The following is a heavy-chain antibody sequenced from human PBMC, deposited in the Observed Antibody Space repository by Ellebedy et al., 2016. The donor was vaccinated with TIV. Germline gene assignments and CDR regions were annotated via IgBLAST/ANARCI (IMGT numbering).Heavy chain of an antibody. CDR3: ARGRSISMLRGGWFDP. CDR1: GGSFSGYY. CDR2: INHSGST. D-gene: IGHD3-10*01. J-gene: IGHJ5*02. V-gene: IGHV4-34*01. Sequence: MPSETLSLTCAVYGGSFSGYYWSWIRQPPGKGLEWIGEINHSGSTNYNPFLKSRVAISVDTSKNQFYLKLSSVTAADTAVYYCARGRSISMLRGGWFDPWGQGTLVTVSS.